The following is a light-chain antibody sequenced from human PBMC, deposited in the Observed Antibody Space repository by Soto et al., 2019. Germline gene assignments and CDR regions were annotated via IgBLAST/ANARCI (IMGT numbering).Light chain of an antibody. V-gene: IGLV1-40*01. J-gene: IGLJ3*02. CDR2: GNS. Sequence: QSVLTQPPSVSGAPGQRVTISCTGSSSNIGVGYDVHRYQQLLGTAPKLLIYGNSNRPSGVPDRFSGSKSATSASLAITGLQAEDEADYYCQSYDSSLSAWVFGGGTKLTVL. CDR3: QSYDSSLSAWV. CDR1: SSNIGVGYD.